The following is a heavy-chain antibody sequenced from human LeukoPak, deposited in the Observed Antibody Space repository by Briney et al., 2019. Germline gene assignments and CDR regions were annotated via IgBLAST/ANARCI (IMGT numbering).Heavy chain of an antibody. CDR1: GYTFTSYG. V-gene: IGHV1-18*01. D-gene: IGHD3-22*01. CDR3: ARDRWSYYYDSSGYYPH. J-gene: IGHJ4*02. Sequence: SVKVSCKASGYTFTSYGISWVRQAPGQGLEWMGWISAYNGNTNYAQKLQGRVTMTTDTSTSTAYMELRSLRSDDTAVYYCARDRWSYYYDSSGYYPHWGQGTLVTVSS. CDR2: ISAYNGNT.